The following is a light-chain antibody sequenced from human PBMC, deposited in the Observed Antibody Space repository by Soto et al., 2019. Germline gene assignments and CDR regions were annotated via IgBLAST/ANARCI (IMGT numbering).Light chain of an antibody. CDR2: EVS. J-gene: IGLJ2*01. Sequence: QSALTQPRSVSGSPGQSVTISCTGTSSDVGGYNYVSWYQQHPGKAPKLMIYEVSNRPSGVSHRFSGSKSGNTASLTISGLQAEDEADYYCSSYTGSSTVVFGGGTKLTVL. CDR1: SSDVGGYNY. V-gene: IGLV2-14*01. CDR3: SSYTGSSTVV.